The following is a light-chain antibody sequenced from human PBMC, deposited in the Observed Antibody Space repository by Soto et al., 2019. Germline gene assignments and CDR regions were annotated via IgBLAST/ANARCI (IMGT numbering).Light chain of an antibody. CDR2: EVS. J-gene: IGLJ1*01. V-gene: IGLV2-23*02. CDR1: NSDVGSYNL. CDR3: CSYAGSSTQSYV. Sequence: QSVLTQHASVAGSPGQSITISCTGTNSDVGSYNLVSWYQQHPGKAPKVIIYEVSERPSGVSDRFSGSKSGNTASLMISGLQAEDEADYYCCSYAGSSTQSYVFGSGTKVTVL.